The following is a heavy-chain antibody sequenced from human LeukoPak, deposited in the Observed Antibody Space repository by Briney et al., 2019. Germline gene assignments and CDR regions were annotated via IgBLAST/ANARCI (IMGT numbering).Heavy chain of an antibody. D-gene: IGHD6-19*01. V-gene: IGHV3-21*06. Sequence: GGSLRLSCAASGFTFSSQNMNWARQAPGKGLEWVAYXSXXGDSTKXADSVEGRFTISRDNAENSLYLLMNSLRVEDTAVYYCVKNGWLDYWGQGILVTVSS. CDR1: GFTFSSQN. CDR2: XSXXGDST. CDR3: VKNGWLDY. J-gene: IGHJ4*02.